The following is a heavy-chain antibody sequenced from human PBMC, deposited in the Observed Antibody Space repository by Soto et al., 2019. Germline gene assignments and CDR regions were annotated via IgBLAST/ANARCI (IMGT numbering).Heavy chain of an antibody. J-gene: IGHJ4*02. CDR1: GFTFDDYA. CDR3: IKGRGGSYGRYYFDY. D-gene: IGHD1-26*01. CDR2: ISWNSGNI. V-gene: IGHV3-9*01. Sequence: EVQLVESGGGLVQPGRSLRLSCAASGFTFDDYAMHWVRQAPGKGLEWLSGISWNSGNIGYADSVKGRFTISRDNAXTSLYLQMNSLRPEDTALYYCIKGRGGSYGRYYFDYWGQGTLVTVSS.